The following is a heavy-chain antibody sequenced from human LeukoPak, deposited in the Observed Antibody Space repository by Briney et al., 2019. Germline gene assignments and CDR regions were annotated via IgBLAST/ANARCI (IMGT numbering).Heavy chain of an antibody. D-gene: IGHD3-3*01. J-gene: IGHJ6*02. Sequence: ASVKVSCKASGYTFTSYGISWVRQAPGQGLEWMGWISAYNGNTNYAQKLQGRVTMATDTSTSTAYMELRSLRSDDTAVYYCARDSNLSYDFWSGYRSYYGMDVWDQGTTVTVSS. CDR2: ISAYNGNT. CDR1: GYTFTSYG. CDR3: ARDSNLSYDFWSGYRSYYGMDV. V-gene: IGHV1-18*01.